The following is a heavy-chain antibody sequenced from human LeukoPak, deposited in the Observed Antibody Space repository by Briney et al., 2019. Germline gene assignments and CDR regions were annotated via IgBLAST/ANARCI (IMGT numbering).Heavy chain of an antibody. CDR1: GFTFSSYA. V-gene: IGHV3-23*01. CDR2: ISGRGGST. J-gene: IGHJ4*02. CDR3: AKDFHGDSTGGLDY. Sequence: GGSLRLSCAASGFTFSSYAMSWVRQAPGEGREWVSAISGRGGSTYYADSVKGRFTISRDNPKNTLYLQKNSLRAEHTGVYYCAKDFHGDSTGGLDYWGQGTLVTVSS. D-gene: IGHD4-17*01.